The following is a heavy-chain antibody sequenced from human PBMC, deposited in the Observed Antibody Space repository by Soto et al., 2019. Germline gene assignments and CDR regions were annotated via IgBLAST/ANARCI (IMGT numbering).Heavy chain of an antibody. CDR2: INPNSGGT. Sequence: GASVKVSCKASGYTFTGYYMHWVRQAPGQGLEWMGWINPNSGGTNYAQKFQGWVTMTRDTSISTAYMELSRLRPDDTAVYYCAREGHCTNGVCYTGSTFDYWGQGTLVTVSS. D-gene: IGHD2-8*01. J-gene: IGHJ4*02. V-gene: IGHV1-2*04. CDR1: GYTFTGYY. CDR3: AREGHCTNGVCYTGSTFDY.